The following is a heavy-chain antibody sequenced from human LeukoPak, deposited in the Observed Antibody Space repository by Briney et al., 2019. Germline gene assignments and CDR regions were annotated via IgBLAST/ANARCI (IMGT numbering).Heavy chain of an antibody. D-gene: IGHD6-13*01. J-gene: IGHJ4*02. CDR3: ARSHRLSSSWYSPFDY. Sequence: PSETLSLTCTVSGYSIRTGYFWGWIRQPPGKGLEWIGSLYHSGITYYNPPLKSRVTISVDTSKNQFSLKLSSVTAADTAVYYCARSHRLSSSWYSPFDYWGQGTLVTVSS. CDR1: GYSIRTGYF. CDR2: LYHSGIT. V-gene: IGHV4-38-2*02.